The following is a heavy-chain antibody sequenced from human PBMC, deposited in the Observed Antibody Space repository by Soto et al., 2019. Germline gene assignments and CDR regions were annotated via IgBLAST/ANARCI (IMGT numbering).Heavy chain of an antibody. V-gene: IGHV1-69*01. CDR1: GGTFSSYA. Sequence: QVQLVQYGAEVKKPGSSVKVSCKASGGTFSSYAISWVRQAPGQGLEWMGWIIPICGTANYAQKFQGRVTITADEPTSTAYMELSILRSEDTAVYYCARARYELCGGQISPHCYFDYGGQGNLVTVSS. J-gene: IGHJ4*02. D-gene: IGHD3-16*01. CDR3: ARARYELCGGQISPHCYFDY. CDR2: IIPICGTA.